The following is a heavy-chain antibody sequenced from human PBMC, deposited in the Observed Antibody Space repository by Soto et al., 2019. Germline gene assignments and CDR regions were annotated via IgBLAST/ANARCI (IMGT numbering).Heavy chain of an antibody. CDR1: GGSISSGDYY. CDR3: ARGWTTVTTFGY. V-gene: IGHV4-30-4*01. J-gene: IGHJ4*02. D-gene: IGHD4-17*01. CDR2: IYYSGST. Sequence: QVQLQESGPGLVKPSQTLSLTCTVSGGSISSGDYYWSWIRQPPGKGLEWIGYIYYSGSTYYNPSRKSRVXXXVXXSKNQFSLKLSSVTAADTAVYYCARGWTTVTTFGYWGQGTLVTVSS.